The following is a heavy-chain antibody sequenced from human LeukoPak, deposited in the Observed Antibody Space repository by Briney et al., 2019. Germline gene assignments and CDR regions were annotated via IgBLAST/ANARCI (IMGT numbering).Heavy chain of an antibody. CDR1: GFTFNTYS. CDR2: IKEDGSEK. D-gene: IGHD3-10*01. Sequence: PGGSLRVSCAASGFTFNTYSMNWVRQAPGKGLEWVANIKEDGSEKYYVDSVKGRFTISRDNAKKSLYLQMNSLRAEDTAVYYCARGSDYGDYWGQGTLVTVSS. V-gene: IGHV3-7*01. J-gene: IGHJ4*02. CDR3: ARGSDYGDY.